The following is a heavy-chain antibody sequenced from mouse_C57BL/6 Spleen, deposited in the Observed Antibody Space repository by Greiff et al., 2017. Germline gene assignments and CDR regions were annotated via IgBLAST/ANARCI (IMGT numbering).Heavy chain of an antibody. CDR2: SYPGDGDT. V-gene: IGHV1-82*01. Sequence: VKLMESGPELVKPGASVKISCKASGYAFSSSWMNWVKQRPGKGLEWIGRSYPGDGDTNYNGKFKGKATLTADKSSSTAYMQLSSLTSEDSAVYFCARKGEGFAYWGQGTLVTVSA. J-gene: IGHJ3*01. CDR1: GYAFSSSW. CDR3: ARKGEGFAY.